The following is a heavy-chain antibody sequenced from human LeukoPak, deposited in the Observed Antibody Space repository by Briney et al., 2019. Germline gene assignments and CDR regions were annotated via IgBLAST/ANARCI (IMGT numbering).Heavy chain of an antibody. CDR1: GFSFDNYA. V-gene: IGHV3-23*01. J-gene: IGHJ6*03. CDR3: ARGPEGYYYYYYMDV. D-gene: IGHD3-10*01. Sequence: PGGSLRLSCAASGFSFDNYAMSWVRQAPGKGLEWVSAIGGSTGRTYYADSVKGRFTVSRDNSKNTLYLQMTSLRAEDTAIYYCARGPEGYYYYYYMDVWGKGTTVTVSS. CDR2: IGGSTGRT.